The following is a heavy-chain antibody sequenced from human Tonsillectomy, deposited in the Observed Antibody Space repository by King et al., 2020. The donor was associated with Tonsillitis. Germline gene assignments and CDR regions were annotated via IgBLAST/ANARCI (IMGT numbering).Heavy chain of an antibody. CDR3: ARDGDHFDY. J-gene: IGHJ4*02. CDR1: GFTVSSNY. Sequence: VQLLETGGGLIQTGGSLRLSCAASGFTVSSNYMSWVRQAPGKGLQWVSTLDSDDNTYYADSVKGRFTISRDNSKNTLYLQMNSLRAEDTAVYYCARDGDHFDYWGQGTLVTVSS. D-gene: IGHD4-17*01. CDR2: LDSDDNT. V-gene: IGHV3-53*02.